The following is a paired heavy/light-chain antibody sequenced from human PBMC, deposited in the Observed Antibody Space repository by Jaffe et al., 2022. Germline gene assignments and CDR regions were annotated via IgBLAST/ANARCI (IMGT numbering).Heavy chain of an antibody. CDR1: GYTFSNHE. D-gene: IGHD2-15*01. CDR3: ARGRDLIVNDLAKDGFEI. J-gene: IGHJ3*02. CDR2: INPVNVMT. V-gene: IGHV1-3*01. Sequence: QAQLVQSGAEVKKPGASVKVSCKASGYTFSNHEIHWVRQAPGQRLEWMAWINPVNVMTKYSQKMQNRVTLAWDTSASTAYMDLSDLRSEDTALYYCARGRDLIVNDLAKDGFEIWGQGTMVTVSS.
Light chain of an antibody. J-gene: IGKJ1*01. V-gene: IGKV3-20*01. CDR2: GAS. Sequence: EIVLTQSPATLSLSPGERATLSCRTSQSVSSSYLAWYQQKPGQAPRLLIYGASSRATGIPDRFSGSGSGTDFTLTISRLEPEDFAVYYCQQYESSPRTFGQGTKVEIK. CDR1: QSVSSSY. CDR3: QQYESSPRT.